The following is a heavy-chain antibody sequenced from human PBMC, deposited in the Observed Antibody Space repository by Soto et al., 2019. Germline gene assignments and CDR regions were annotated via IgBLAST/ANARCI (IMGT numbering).Heavy chain of an antibody. D-gene: IGHD6-19*01. CDR2: ISSDGSST. CDR1: GFTFSSCW. V-gene: IGHV3-74*01. CDR3: ASLYSSAWARDY. Sequence: GGSLRLSCAASGFTFSSCWMHWVRQAPGKGLVWVSRISSDGSSTNYADSVKGRFTISRDNAKNTLYLQMNNLRAEDTAVYYCASLYSSAWARDYWGQGTLVTVSS. J-gene: IGHJ4*02.